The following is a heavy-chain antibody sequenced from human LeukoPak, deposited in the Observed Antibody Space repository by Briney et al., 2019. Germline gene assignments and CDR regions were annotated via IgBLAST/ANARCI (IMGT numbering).Heavy chain of an antibody. D-gene: IGHD1-26*01. Sequence: SETLSLTCTVSGGSISSGGYYWSWIRQHPGKGLEWIGYIYYSGSTYYNPSLKSRVTISVDTSKNQFSLKLSSVTAADTAVYYCARSSGSSPDYWGQGTLVTVSS. CDR3: ARSSGSSPDY. J-gene: IGHJ4*02. CDR1: GGSISSGGYY. CDR2: IYYSGST. V-gene: IGHV4-30-4*08.